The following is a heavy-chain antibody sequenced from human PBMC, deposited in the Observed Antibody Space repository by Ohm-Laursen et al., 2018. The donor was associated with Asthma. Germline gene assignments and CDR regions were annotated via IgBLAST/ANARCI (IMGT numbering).Heavy chain of an antibody. J-gene: IGHJ6*02. Sequence: GSLRLSCTASGFPFNIYTFTWVRQAPGKGLEWVSAINSDFGTTYTDSVRGRFTISRDNSKNTLYLQMTSLGVEDTAVYYCAKAGAKSQYYYFGMDVWGQGTTVTASS. CDR3: AKAGAKSQYYYFGMDV. CDR1: GFPFNIYT. CDR2: INSDFGT. V-gene: IGHV3-23*01.